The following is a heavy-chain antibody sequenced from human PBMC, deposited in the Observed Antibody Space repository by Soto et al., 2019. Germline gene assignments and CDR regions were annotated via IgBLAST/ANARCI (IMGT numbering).Heavy chain of an antibody. J-gene: IGHJ6*02. Sequence: EVLLLESRGGLVQPGGSLRLSCAASGLTFRNYAMSWVRQAPGKGPEWVSAISGNGVNTYYSDSVRGRFTISRDNSKNTLYLQMNSLRAEDTAVYYCARDRYAAAYYYYGMDVWGQGTTVTVSS. D-gene: IGHD2-8*01. CDR3: ARDRYAAAYYYYGMDV. V-gene: IGHV3-23*01. CDR2: ISGNGVNT. CDR1: GLTFRNYA.